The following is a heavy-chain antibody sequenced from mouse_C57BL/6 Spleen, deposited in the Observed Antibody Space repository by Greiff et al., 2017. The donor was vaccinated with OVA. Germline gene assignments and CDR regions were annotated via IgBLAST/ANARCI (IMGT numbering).Heavy chain of an antibody. CDR3: ARDDYDYDGAY. D-gene: IGHD2-4*01. CDR2: ISDGGSYT. V-gene: IGHV5-4*01. CDR1: GFTFSSYA. J-gene: IGHJ3*01. Sequence: EVQGVESGGGLVKPGGSLKLSCAASGFTFSSYAMSWVRQTPEKRLEWVATISDGGSYTYYPDNVKGRFTISRDNAKNNLYLQMSHLKSEDTAMYYCARDDYDYDGAYWGQGTLVTVSA.